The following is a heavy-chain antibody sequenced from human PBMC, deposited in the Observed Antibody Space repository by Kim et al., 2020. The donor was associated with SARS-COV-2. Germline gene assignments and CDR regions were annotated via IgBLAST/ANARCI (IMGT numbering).Heavy chain of an antibody. D-gene: IGHD6-19*01. V-gene: IGHV1-18*04. Sequence: ASVKVSCKASGYTFTSYGISWVRQAPGQGLEWMGWISAYNGNTNYAQKLQGRVTMTTDTSTSTAYMELRSLRSDDTAVYYCARDRCKSSGWYGFYYYYGMDVWGQGTTVTVSS. CDR2: ISAYNGNT. CDR3: ARDRCKSSGWYGFYYYYGMDV. J-gene: IGHJ6*02. CDR1: GYTFTSYG.